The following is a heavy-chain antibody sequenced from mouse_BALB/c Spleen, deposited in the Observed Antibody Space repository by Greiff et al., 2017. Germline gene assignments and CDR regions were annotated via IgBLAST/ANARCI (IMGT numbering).Heavy chain of an antibody. Sequence: EVQGVESGGGLVKPGGSLKLSCAASGFTFSDYYMYWVRQTPEKSLEWVATISDGGSYTYYPDSVKGRFTISRDNAKNNLYLQMSSLKSEDTAMYYCARDYYGSAWFAYWGQGTLVTVSA. J-gene: IGHJ3*01. D-gene: IGHD1-1*01. CDR1: GFTFSDYY. CDR3: ARDYYGSAWFAY. V-gene: IGHV5-4*02. CDR2: ISDGGSYT.